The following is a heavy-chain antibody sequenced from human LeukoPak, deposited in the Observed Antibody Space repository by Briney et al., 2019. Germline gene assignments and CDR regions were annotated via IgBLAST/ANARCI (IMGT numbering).Heavy chain of an antibody. CDR2: ISNDGSNK. CDR1: GFTFSSYA. Sequence: GGSLRLSCAASGFTFSSYAMTWVRQAPGKGLEWVAVISNDGSNKYYADSVKGRFTISRDNSKNTLYLQMNSLRAEDTALYYCARAIVVVTGRFDPWGRGTLVTVSS. CDR3: ARAIVVVTGRFDP. V-gene: IGHV3-30-3*01. J-gene: IGHJ5*02. D-gene: IGHD2-21*02.